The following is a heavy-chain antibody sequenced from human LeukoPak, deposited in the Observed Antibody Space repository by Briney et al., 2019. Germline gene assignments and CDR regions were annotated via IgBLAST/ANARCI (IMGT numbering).Heavy chain of an antibody. J-gene: IGHJ4*02. Sequence: PGGSLRLSCAATGFTFSSYGMSWVRQAPGKGLEWVSVISGSGDGTYYADSVKGRFTISRDNSKNTLYLQMNSLRAEDTAVYYCANYSGSSRWFDYWGQGTLVTVSS. CDR2: ISGSGDGT. CDR3: ANYSGSSRWFDY. V-gene: IGHV3-23*01. CDR1: GFTFSSYG. D-gene: IGHD6-13*01.